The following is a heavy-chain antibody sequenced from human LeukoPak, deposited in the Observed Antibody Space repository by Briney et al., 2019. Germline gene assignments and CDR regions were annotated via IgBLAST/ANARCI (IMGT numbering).Heavy chain of an antibody. V-gene: IGHV4-39*01. J-gene: IGHJ5*02. D-gene: IGHD4-17*01. CDR1: GGSISSSSYY. Sequence: KTSETLSLTCTVSGGSISSSSYYWGWIRQPPGKGLEWVGSIYYSGSTYYNPSLKSRVTISVDTSKNQFSLKLSSVTAADTAVYYCARHGDYPHNWFDPWGQGTLVTVSS. CDR2: IYYSGST. CDR3: ARHGDYPHNWFDP.